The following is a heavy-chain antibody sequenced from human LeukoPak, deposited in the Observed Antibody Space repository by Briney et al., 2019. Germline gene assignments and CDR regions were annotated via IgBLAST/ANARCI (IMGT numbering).Heavy chain of an antibody. CDR2: INHSGST. V-gene: IGHV4-34*01. CDR1: GGSFSGYY. Sequence: SETLSLTCAVYGGSFSGYYWSWIRQPPGKGLEWIGEINHSGSTNYNPSLKSRVTISVDTSKNQFSLKLSSVTAADMAVYYCAGGDYGDRAWGQGTLVTVSS. D-gene: IGHD4-17*01. CDR3: AGGDYGDRA. J-gene: IGHJ5*02.